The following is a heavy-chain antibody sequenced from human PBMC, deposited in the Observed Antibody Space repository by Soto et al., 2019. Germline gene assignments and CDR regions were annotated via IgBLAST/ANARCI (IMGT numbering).Heavy chain of an antibody. CDR3: AVNDPVTWIQLWQSFDY. Sequence: ASVKVSCKASGGTFSSYAISWVRQAPGQGLEWMGGIIPIFGTANYAQKFQGRVTITADESTSTAYMELSSLRSEDTAVYYCAVNDPVTWIQLWQSFDYWGQGTLVTVSS. D-gene: IGHD5-18*01. CDR2: IIPIFGTA. J-gene: IGHJ4*02. CDR1: GGTFSSYA. V-gene: IGHV1-69*13.